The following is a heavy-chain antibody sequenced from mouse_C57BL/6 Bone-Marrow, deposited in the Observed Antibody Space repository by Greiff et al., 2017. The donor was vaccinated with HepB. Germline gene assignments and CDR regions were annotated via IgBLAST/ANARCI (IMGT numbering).Heavy chain of an antibody. CDR2: IWGGGST. CDR3: ARSTGYAMDY. Sequence: VQLQQSGPGLVQPSQSLSITCTVSGFSLTSYGVHWVRQSPGKGLEWLGVIWGGGSTDYNAAFISRLSISKDNSKSQVFFKMNSLQADDTAIYYCARSTGYAMDYWGQGTSVTVSS. D-gene: IGHD4-1*01. V-gene: IGHV2-2*01. J-gene: IGHJ4*01. CDR1: GFSLTSYG.